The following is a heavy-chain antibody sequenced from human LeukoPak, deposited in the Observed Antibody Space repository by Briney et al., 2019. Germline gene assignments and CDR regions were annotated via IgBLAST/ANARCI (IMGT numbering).Heavy chain of an antibody. CDR1: GYAIRSGFY. CDR2: IYHSGST. J-gene: IGHJ4*02. V-gene: IGHV4-38-2*01. D-gene: IGHD3-10*01. CDR3: ARRSVRGVIRY. Sequence: PSETLSPTCGVSGYAIRSGFYWGWIRQPPGKGLEWIGSIYHSGSTYYNPSLKSRVTISVDTSKNQFSLKLSSVTAADTAVYYCARRSVRGVIRYWGQGILVTVSS.